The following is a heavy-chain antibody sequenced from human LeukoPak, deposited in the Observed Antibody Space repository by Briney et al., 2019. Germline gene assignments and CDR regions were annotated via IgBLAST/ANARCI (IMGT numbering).Heavy chain of an antibody. CDR1: GGSFNGYY. CDR3: ARGFDYVGRTVDH. D-gene: IGHD4-23*01. CDR2: INHSGST. J-gene: IGHJ4*02. V-gene: IGHV4-34*01. Sequence: PSETLSLTYAVYGGSFNGYYWCWIRQPPGKGLEWIGEINHSGSTNYNPSLKSRVTISVDTSKNQFSLKLSSVTAADTAVYYCARGFDYVGRTVDHWGQGTLVTVSS.